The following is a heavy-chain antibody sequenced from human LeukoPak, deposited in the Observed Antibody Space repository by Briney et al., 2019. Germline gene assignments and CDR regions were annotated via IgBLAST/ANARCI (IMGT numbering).Heavy chain of an antibody. J-gene: IGHJ4*02. CDR1: GFTFSNAW. D-gene: IGHD3-22*01. CDR2: IKSKTDGGTI. Sequence: PGESLRLSCAASGFTFSNAWMSWVRQAPGKGLEWVGRIKSKTDGGTIDYTAPVKGRFTISRDDSKTTLYLQMNSLKTEDTAVYYCATEFFQNGYNYWGQGTLVTVSS. CDR3: ATEFFQNGYNY. V-gene: IGHV3-15*01.